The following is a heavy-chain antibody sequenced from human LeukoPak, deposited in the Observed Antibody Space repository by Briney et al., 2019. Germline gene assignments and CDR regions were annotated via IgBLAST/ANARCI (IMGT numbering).Heavy chain of an antibody. CDR3: ASGTSRLFDY. Sequence: PSETLSLTCTVSGYSISIGYYWSWIRQPPGKGLEWIGYIYYSGSTNYNPSLKSRVTISVDTSKNQFSLKLSSVTAADTAVYYCASGTSRLFDYWGQGTLVTVSS. J-gene: IGHJ4*02. D-gene: IGHD6-13*01. CDR2: IYYSGST. CDR1: GYSISIGYY. V-gene: IGHV4-61*01.